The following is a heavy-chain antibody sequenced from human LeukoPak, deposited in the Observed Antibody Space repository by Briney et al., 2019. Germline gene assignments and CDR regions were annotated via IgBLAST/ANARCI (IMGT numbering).Heavy chain of an antibody. D-gene: IGHD3-10*01. CDR2: ISSSGSTI. J-gene: IGHJ4*02. CDR1: GFTFSSYE. CDR3: ARGPSVYFDY. V-gene: IGHV3-48*03. Sequence: GGSLRLSCAASGFTFSSYEMNWVRQAPGKGLEWVSYISSSGSTIYYADSVKGRFTISRDNAKNSLYLQMNSLRAEDTAVYYCARGPSVYFDYWGQGTLATVSS.